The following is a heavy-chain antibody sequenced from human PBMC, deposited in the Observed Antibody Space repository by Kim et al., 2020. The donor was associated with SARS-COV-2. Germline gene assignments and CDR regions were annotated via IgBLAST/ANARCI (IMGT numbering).Heavy chain of an antibody. Sequence: GGSLRLSCAASRFTFSAYDMHWVRQAPGKGLEWVALISTDGSNTNYAGSVKGRFTISRDNSKKTLYLQMNSLTTEDTAVYYCAKDKYDGANRLDYWGQGTLVTVSS. D-gene: IGHD2-8*01. J-gene: IGHJ4*02. V-gene: IGHV3-30*18. CDR2: ISTDGSNT. CDR1: RFTFSAYD. CDR3: AKDKYDGANRLDY.